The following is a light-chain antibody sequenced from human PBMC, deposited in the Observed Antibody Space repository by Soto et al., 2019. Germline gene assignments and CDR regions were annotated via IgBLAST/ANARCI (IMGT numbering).Light chain of an antibody. CDR3: TSYAGYNNPVV. CDR1: SSDVGFYNY. V-gene: IGLV2-8*01. Sequence: QCALTQPPSASGSPGQSVTISCTGTSSDVGFYNYVSWYQQHPDKAPQLMIYEVNKRPSGVPDRFSGSKSGNTASLTVSGLQTDDEADYYCTSYAGYNNPVVFGGGTKLTVL. CDR2: EVN. J-gene: IGLJ3*02.